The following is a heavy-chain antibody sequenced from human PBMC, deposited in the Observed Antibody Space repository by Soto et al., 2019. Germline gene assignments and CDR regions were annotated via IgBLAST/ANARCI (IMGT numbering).Heavy chain of an antibody. D-gene: IGHD6-6*01. Sequence: PSETLSLTCTVSGGSIRSYYWSWIRQPPGKGLEWIGYIYYSGSTNYNPSLKSRVTISVDTSKNQFSLKLSSVTAADTAVYYCARDMYSSSSGEYYFDYWGQGTLVTVSS. CDR3: ARDMYSSSSGEYYFDY. V-gene: IGHV4-59*01. CDR2: IYYSGST. J-gene: IGHJ4*02. CDR1: GGSIRSYY.